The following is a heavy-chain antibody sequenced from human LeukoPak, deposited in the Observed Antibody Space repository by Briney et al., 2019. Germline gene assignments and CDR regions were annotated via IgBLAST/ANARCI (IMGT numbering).Heavy chain of an antibody. V-gene: IGHV4-34*01. D-gene: IGHD3-16*01. CDR1: GESFSGYY. CDR2: IHHSGTT. J-gene: IGHJ4*02. CDR3: ARDGKRTSMITSGGARPHYFDY. Sequence: PSETLSLTCAFYGESFSGYYWSWIRQPPGKGLEWIGEIHHSGTTNYNPSLKSRVTISVDRSKNQFSLKLSSVTAADTAVFYCARDGKRTSMITSGGARPHYFDYWGQGALVTVSS.